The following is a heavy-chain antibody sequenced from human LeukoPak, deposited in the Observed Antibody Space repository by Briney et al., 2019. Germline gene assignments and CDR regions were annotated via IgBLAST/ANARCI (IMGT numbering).Heavy chain of an antibody. CDR3: AKAPYVVPAANIYYYYYMDV. Sequence: GGSLRLSCAASGFTFSSYGMHWVRQAPGKGLEWVAFIRYDGSNKYYADSVKGRFTISRDNSKNTLYLQMNSLRAEDTAVYYCAKAPYVVPAANIYYYYYMDVWGKGTTVTVSS. J-gene: IGHJ6*03. D-gene: IGHD2-2*01. CDR2: IRYDGSNK. CDR1: GFTFSSYG. V-gene: IGHV3-30*02.